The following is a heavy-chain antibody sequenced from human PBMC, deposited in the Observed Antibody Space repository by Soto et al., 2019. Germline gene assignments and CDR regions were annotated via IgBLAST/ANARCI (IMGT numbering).Heavy chain of an antibody. J-gene: IGHJ4*02. CDR1: GGLFSSFA. D-gene: IGHD3-16*01. V-gene: IGHV1-69*13. Sequence: SVKVSCKDSGGLFSSFAISWVRQAPGQGLEWMGGIIPVFGTTNYAQKFQGRVTITADESTNTAYMELSSLTSDDTAMYYCARGGGPYVWFNEFWGQGTQDTVSS. CDR3: ARGGGPYVWFNEF. CDR2: IIPVFGTT.